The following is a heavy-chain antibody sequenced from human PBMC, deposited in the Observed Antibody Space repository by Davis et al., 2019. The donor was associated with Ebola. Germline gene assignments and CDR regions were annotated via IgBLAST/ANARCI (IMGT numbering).Heavy chain of an antibody. CDR3: ARDSQQWLVYYYGMDV. Sequence: PGGSLRLSCAASGFTFSSYGMHRVRQAPGKGLEWVAVISYAGNNKYFADSVKGRFTISRDNSKNTLYLQMNSLSAEDTAVYYCARDSQQWLVYYYGMDVWGQGTTVTVSS. CDR1: GFTFSSYG. V-gene: IGHV3-30*03. J-gene: IGHJ6*02. D-gene: IGHD6-19*01. CDR2: ISYAGNNK.